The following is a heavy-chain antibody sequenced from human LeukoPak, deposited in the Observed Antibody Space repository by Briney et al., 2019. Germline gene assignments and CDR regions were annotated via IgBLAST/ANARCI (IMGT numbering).Heavy chain of an antibody. Sequence: PGGSLRLSCAASGLTFTKYWMHWVRQAPGKGVMWVSRVDFDGTGTTYADSVRGRFTISRDDAKNTVYLQMNSLRAEDTAVYFCATGLGFYYDYWGQGTLVTVSS. CDR2: VDFDGTGT. CDR1: GLTFTKYW. J-gene: IGHJ4*02. D-gene: IGHD2/OR15-2a*01. CDR3: ATGLGFYYDY. V-gene: IGHV3-74*03.